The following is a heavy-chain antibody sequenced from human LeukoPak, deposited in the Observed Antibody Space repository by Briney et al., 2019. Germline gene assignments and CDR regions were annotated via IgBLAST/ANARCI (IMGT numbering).Heavy chain of an antibody. CDR2: MNPNSGNT. CDR1: GYTFTSYD. D-gene: IGHD4-17*01. Sequence: ASVKVSCKASGYTFTSYDINWVRQATGQGLEWMGWMNPNSGNTGYAQKFQGRVTITRNTSISTAYMELSSLRAEDTALYYCARDTPLSFDYGDYGINGGLFDYWGQGTLVTVSS. CDR3: ARDTPLSFDYGDYGINGGLFDY. J-gene: IGHJ4*02. V-gene: IGHV1-8*03.